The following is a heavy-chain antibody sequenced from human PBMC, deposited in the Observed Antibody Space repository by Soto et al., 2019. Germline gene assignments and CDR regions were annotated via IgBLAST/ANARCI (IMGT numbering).Heavy chain of an antibody. CDR2: INHSGST. V-gene: IGHV4-34*01. CDR1: GGSFSGYY. Sequence: PSETLSLTCAVYGGSFSGYYWSWIRQPPGKGLEWIGEINHSGSTNYNPSLKSRVTISVDTSKNQFSLKLSSVTAADTAVYYCARGWRRSSWYGRQAPVNDYWGQGTLVTVSS. D-gene: IGHD6-13*01. J-gene: IGHJ4*02. CDR3: ARGWRRSSWYGRQAPVNDY.